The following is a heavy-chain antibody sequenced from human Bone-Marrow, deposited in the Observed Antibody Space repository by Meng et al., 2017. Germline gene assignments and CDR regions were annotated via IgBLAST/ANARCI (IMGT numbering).Heavy chain of an antibody. J-gene: IGHJ4*02. V-gene: IGHV3-33*01. CDR2: IWYDGSNK. Sequence: HVPPWRAGGVVVQPGVLLRLSCAASGLTFRSYGMHVVRQAPGKGLDWVSVIWYDGSNKYYADSVKGRVTISRDNSKNTLYLQMNSLRAEDTAVYYCARDSGFDYWGQGTLVTVSS. D-gene: IGHD7-27*01. CDR3: ARDSGFDY. CDR1: GLTFRSYG.